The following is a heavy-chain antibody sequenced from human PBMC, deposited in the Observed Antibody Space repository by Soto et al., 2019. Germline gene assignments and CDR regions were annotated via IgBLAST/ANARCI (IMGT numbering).Heavy chain of an antibody. CDR2: IRSKANSYAT. V-gene: IGHV3-73*02. CDR1: GFTFSGSA. D-gene: IGHD3-10*01. J-gene: IGHJ4*02. CDR3: TRHAVRGSGSYSDY. Sequence: EVQLVESGGGLVQPGGSLKLSCAASGFTFSGSAMHWVRQASGKGLEWVGRIRSKANSYATAYAASVKGRFTISRDDSKNTAYLQMNRLKPEDTAVYYCTRHAVRGSGSYSDYWGQGTLVTVSS.